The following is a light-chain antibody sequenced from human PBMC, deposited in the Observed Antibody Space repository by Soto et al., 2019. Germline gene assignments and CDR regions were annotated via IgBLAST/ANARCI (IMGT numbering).Light chain of an antibody. CDR1: NSNIGAGYD. J-gene: IGLJ3*02. CDR3: QSYDSSLSGWV. CDR2: GNS. V-gene: IGLV1-40*01. Sequence: SVLTQPPSVSGAPGQRVTISCTGYNSNIGAGYDVHWYQQLPGTAPKLLIYGNSNRPSGVPDRFSASKSGTSASLAITGLQAEDEADYYCQSYDSSLSGWVFGGGTKPTVL.